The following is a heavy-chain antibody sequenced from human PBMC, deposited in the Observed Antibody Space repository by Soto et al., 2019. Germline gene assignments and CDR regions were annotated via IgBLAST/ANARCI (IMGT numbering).Heavy chain of an antibody. D-gene: IGHD2-2*02. V-gene: IGHV3-21*01. CDR2: ISSGSSVI. CDR3: ARGGRGYTKDDTFDI. CDR1: DSTFRSYS. J-gene: IGHJ3*02. Sequence: EVQLVESGGGLVKPGESLRLSCVASDSTFRSYSMNWVRQAPGRGPEWVSIISSGSSVIFYADSMKGRFTISRDNAKNSLYLQMNSLRAEDTAVYYCARGGRGYTKDDTFDIWGQGTMVTVSS.